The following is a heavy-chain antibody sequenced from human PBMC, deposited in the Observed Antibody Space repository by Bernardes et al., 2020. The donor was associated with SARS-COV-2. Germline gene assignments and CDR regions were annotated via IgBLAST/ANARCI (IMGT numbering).Heavy chain of an antibody. J-gene: IGHJ2*01. CDR1: GGTFSSYA. V-gene: IGHV1-69*13. D-gene: IGHD3-22*01. Sequence: SVKVSCKASGGTFSSYAISWVRQAPGQGLEWMGGIIPIFGTANYAQKFQGRVTITADESTSTAYMELSSLRSEDTAVYYCARSGRRPTYYYDSSGYYYWYFDLWGRGTLVTVSS. CDR3: ARSGRRPTYYYDSSGYYYWYFDL. CDR2: IIPIFGTA.